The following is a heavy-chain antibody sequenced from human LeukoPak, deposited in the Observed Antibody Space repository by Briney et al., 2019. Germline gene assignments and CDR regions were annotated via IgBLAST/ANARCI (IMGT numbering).Heavy chain of an antibody. CDR3: AREGWELPFDAFDI. Sequence: ASVKVSCKTSGYTFTGYYMHWVRQAPGQGLEWMGWINTNTGNPTYAQGFTGRFVFSLDTSVSTAYLQISSLKAEDTAVYYCAREGWELPFDAFDIWGQGTMVTVSS. CDR1: GYTFTGYY. J-gene: IGHJ3*02. CDR2: INTNTGNP. V-gene: IGHV7-4-1*02. D-gene: IGHD1-26*01.